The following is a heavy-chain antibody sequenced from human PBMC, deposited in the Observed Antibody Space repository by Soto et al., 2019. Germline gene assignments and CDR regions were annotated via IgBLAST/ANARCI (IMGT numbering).Heavy chain of an antibody. CDR3: VRPKLAVDGQSPIGNWFDP. Sequence: QAQLVESGGGVVQPGRSLRVSCAASGFTFNRYAMQWVRQAPGKGLEWVAVISYDGSDKYYTDSVKGRFTISRDNSKNTLYLQMNSLRADDTAVYYCVRPKLAVDGQSPIGNWFDPWGQGTLVTVSS. CDR1: GFTFNRYA. CDR2: ISYDGSDK. D-gene: IGHD6-13*01. V-gene: IGHV3-30-3*01. J-gene: IGHJ5*02.